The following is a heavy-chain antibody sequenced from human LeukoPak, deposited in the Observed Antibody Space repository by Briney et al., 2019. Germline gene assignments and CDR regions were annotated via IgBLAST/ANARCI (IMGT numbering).Heavy chain of an antibody. CDR1: GVTFSSYW. CDR2: INQDGSEK. CDR3: ARVRHLDF. V-gene: IGHV3-7*01. J-gene: IGHJ4*02. Sequence: GGSLRPSCAASGVTFSSYWLSWVRQAPGKGLEWVANINQDGSEKYYVDSVKGRFTISRDNAKNSLYLQMNTLRAEDTAMYYCARVRHLDFWGQGTLVTVSS.